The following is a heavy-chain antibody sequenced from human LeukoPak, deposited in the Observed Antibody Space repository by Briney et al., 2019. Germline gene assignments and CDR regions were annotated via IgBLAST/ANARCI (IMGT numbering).Heavy chain of an antibody. D-gene: IGHD3-22*01. J-gene: IGHJ4*02. CDR2: IYPGGSDT. Sequence: GESLKISCKGSGYSFTSYWIAWVRQMPGKGLEWMGSIYPGGSDTRYSPSFQGQVTFSADKSITTAYLQWSSLKASDTAMYYCARRDSSGCFDYWGQGTLVTVSS. CDR1: GYSFTSYW. V-gene: IGHV5-51*01. CDR3: ARRDSSGCFDY.